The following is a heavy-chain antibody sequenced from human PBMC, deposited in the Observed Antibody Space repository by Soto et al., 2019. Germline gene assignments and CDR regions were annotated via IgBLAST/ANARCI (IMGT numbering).Heavy chain of an antibody. CDR3: AKSSGVLGDYYDSSGYKEYFKH. Sequence: SETLSLTCAVYGGSFSGYYWSWIRQPPGKGLEWIGEINHSGSTNYNPSLKSRVTISVDTSKNQFSLKLSSVTAADTAVYYCAKSSGVLGDYYDSSGYKEYFKHWGQGTLVTVSS. J-gene: IGHJ1*01. V-gene: IGHV4-34*01. CDR2: INHSGST. D-gene: IGHD3-22*01. CDR1: GGSFSGYY.